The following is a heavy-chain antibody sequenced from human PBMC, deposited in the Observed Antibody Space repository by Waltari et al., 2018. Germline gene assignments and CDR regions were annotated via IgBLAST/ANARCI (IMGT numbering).Heavy chain of an antibody. Sequence: EVQLLESGGGLVQPGGSLRLSCAASGFTFSSYAMSWVRQAPGKGLEWVSAISGSGGTTYYADSVKGRFTISRDNSKNTLYLQMNSLRAEDTAVYYCAKSDLDSSGWPYFDYWGQGTLVTVSS. V-gene: IGHV3-23*01. CDR1: GFTFSSYA. CDR3: AKSDLDSSGWPYFDY. CDR2: ISGSGGTT. J-gene: IGHJ4*02. D-gene: IGHD6-19*01.